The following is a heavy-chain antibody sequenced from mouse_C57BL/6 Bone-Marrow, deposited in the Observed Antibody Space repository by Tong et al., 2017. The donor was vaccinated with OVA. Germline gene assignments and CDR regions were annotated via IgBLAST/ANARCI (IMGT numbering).Heavy chain of an antibody. CDR1: GYTFTDYA. J-gene: IGHJ2*01. V-gene: IGHV1S137*01. Sequence: VQLQESGAELVRPGVSVKISCKGSGYTFTDYAMHWVKQSHAKSLEWIGVISTYYGDASYNQKFKGKATMTVDKSYSTAYMELARLTSEDSAIYYCARRDGYYIDYWGQGTTLTVSS. CDR3: ARRDGYYIDY. D-gene: IGHD2-3*01. CDR2: ISTYYGDA.